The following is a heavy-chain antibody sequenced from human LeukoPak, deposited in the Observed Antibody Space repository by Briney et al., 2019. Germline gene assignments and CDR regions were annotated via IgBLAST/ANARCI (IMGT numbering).Heavy chain of an antibody. D-gene: IGHD6-13*01. CDR3: ARAGTDSSSWYRVSYYYMDV. J-gene: IGHJ6*03. CDR2: IIPIFGTA. V-gene: IGHV1-69*05. Sequence: GSSVKLSCKASGGTFSSYAISWVRQAPGPGLEWMGGIIPIFGTANYAQKFQGRVTITTDESTRTAYMELSSLRSEDTAVYYCARAGTDSSSWYRVSYYYMDVWGKGTAVTVSS. CDR1: GGTFSSYA.